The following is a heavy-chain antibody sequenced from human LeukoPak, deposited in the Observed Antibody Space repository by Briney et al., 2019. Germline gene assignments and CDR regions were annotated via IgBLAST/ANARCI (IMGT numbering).Heavy chain of an antibody. D-gene: IGHD6-13*01. CDR3: ARAPSSSWYRSFRWFDP. V-gene: IGHV1-46*01. CDR1: GYTFTSYY. J-gene: IGHJ5*02. CDR2: INPSGGST. Sequence: ASVKVSCKASGYTFTSYYMHWVRQAPGQGLEWMEIINPSGGSTSYAQKFQGRVTMTRDTSTSTVYMELSSLRSEDTAVYYCARAPSSSWYRSFRWFDPWGQGTLVTVSS.